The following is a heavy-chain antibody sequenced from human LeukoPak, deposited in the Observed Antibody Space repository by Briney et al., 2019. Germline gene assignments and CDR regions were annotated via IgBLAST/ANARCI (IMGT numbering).Heavy chain of an antibody. CDR2: ISGDGGNS. CDR3: AKALIAAQADY. Sequence: PGGSLRLSCAASGFTFDDFAMHWVRQAPGKGLEWVSLISGDGGNSYYADSVKGRFTISRDNSKNSLYLQMNSLRTEDTASYYCAKALIAAQADYWGQGTLVTVSS. J-gene: IGHJ4*02. D-gene: IGHD6-6*01. V-gene: IGHV3-43*02. CDR1: GFTFDDFA.